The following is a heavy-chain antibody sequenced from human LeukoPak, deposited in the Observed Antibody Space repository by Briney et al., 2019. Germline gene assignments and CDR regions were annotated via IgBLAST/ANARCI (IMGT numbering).Heavy chain of an antibody. CDR1: GFTFSSYW. V-gene: IGHV3-74*01. CDR2: IKGDGSDT. J-gene: IGHJ4*02. CDR3: ARASTTVPNLLDY. D-gene: IGHD4-17*01. Sequence: PGESLRLSCAASGFTFSSYWMHWVRQTPGKGLVCFSRIKGDGSDTLYADSVKGRSTISRDNSKNTLYLQTSSLGVDDTAVYYCARASTTVPNLLDYWGQGALVSVSS.